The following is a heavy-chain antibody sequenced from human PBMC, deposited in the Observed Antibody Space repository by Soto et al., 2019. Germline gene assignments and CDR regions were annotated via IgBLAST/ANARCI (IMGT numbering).Heavy chain of an antibody. CDR2: ISGGGST. J-gene: IGHJ4*02. V-gene: IGHV3-23*02. CDR3: ANETVGDDYGY. Sequence: EVQLLESGGGLVQPGGSLRLTCAASGFTFRNYAVSWVRQAPGKGLEWVSAISGGGSTFYGDAVKGRFTTSRDNSKRTVYLQMDSLRAEDTAIYYCANETVGDDYGYWGQGTLVTVSS. D-gene: IGHD3-10*01. CDR1: GFTFRNYA.